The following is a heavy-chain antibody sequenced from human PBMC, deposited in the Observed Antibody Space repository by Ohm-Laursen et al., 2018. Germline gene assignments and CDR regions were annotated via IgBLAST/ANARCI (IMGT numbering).Heavy chain of an antibody. Sequence: SLRFSCAASGFTFTSYWMSWARQAPGKGLEWVANMNEIGSEKYFVDSVRGRFTISRDNAKNSLFLQMNSLRVEDTAVYYCAKGRDLTGGWGQGTLVIVSS. J-gene: IGHJ4*02. CDR2: MNEIGSEK. CDR1: GFTFTSYW. D-gene: IGHD2-8*02. V-gene: IGHV3-7*01. CDR3: AKGRDLTGG.